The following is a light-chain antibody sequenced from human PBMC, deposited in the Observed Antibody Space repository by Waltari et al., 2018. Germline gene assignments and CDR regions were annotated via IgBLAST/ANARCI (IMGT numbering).Light chain of an antibody. CDR1: SSDVGGHNY. Sequence: QSALTQPASVSGSPGQSITSSCTGTSSDVGGHNYGSWYQQHPGKAPKLIIYDVTDRPSGVSNRFSGSKFGNTASLTISGLQAEDEADYYCSSYTSSGTPYVFGTGTRVTVL. CDR3: SSYTSSGTPYV. CDR2: DVT. V-gene: IGLV2-14*03. J-gene: IGLJ1*01.